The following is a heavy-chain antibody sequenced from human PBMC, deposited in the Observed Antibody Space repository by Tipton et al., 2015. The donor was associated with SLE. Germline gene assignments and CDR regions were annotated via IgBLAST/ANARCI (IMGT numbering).Heavy chain of an antibody. V-gene: IGHV3-21*01. CDR2: ISSSSSYI. D-gene: IGHD2-2*01. CDR1: GFTFSSYS. J-gene: IGHJ4*02. CDR3: ARLVVPEDYFDY. Sequence: SLRLSCAASGFTFSSYSMNWVRQAPGKGLEWVSSISSSSSYIYYADSVKGRFTISRDNAKNSLYLQMNSLRAEDTAVYYCARLVVPEDYFDYWGQGTLVTVSS.